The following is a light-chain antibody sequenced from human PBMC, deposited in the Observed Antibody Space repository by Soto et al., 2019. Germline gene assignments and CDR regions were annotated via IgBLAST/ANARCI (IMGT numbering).Light chain of an antibody. V-gene: IGKV1-5*01. CDR1: QTIMTY. Sequence: DIQMTQSPSSLSASVGDEVTITCRASQTIMTYLNWYQLKPGKPPRLLIFDASTLQTGVPLRFGGSGSGTVFTLTISSLQPEDFATYYCQQYNSYSPWTFGQGTKVDI. CDR2: DAS. CDR3: QQYNSYSPWT. J-gene: IGKJ1*01.